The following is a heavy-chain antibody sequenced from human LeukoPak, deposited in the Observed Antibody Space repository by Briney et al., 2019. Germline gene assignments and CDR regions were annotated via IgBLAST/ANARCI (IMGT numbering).Heavy chain of an antibody. J-gene: IGHJ4*02. D-gene: IGHD5-24*01. CDR2: IYYSGST. CDR3: ARGGMALDY. CDR1: GGSISSYY. V-gene: IGHV4-59*01. Sequence: SETLSLTCTVSGGSISSYYWSWIRQPPGKGLGWIGYIYYSGSTNYNPSLKSRVTISVDTSKNQFSLKLSSVTAADTAVYYCARGGMALDYWGQGTLVTVSS.